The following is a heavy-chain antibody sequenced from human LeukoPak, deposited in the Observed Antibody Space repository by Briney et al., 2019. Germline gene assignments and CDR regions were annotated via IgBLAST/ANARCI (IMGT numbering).Heavy chain of an antibody. V-gene: IGHV4-34*01. CDR1: GGSFSGYY. CDR3: ARPKSARAAAALDY. D-gene: IGHD6-13*01. Sequence: PSETPSLTCAVYGGSFSGYYWSWIRQPPGKGLEWIGEINHSGSTNYNPSLKSRVTISVDTTKNQFSLKLSSVTAADTAVYYCARPKSARAAAALDYWGQGTLVTVSS. J-gene: IGHJ4*02. CDR2: INHSGST.